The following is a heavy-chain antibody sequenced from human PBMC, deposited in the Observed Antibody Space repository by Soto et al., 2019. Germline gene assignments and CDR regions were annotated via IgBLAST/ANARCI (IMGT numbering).Heavy chain of an antibody. D-gene: IGHD6-19*01. J-gene: IGHJ5*02. CDR3: ARERAVGIAVALNWFDP. Sequence: EVQLVESGGGLVQPGGSLRLSCAASGFTFSSYSMNWVRQAQGKGLEWVSYISSSSSTIYYADSVKGRFTISRDNAKNSLYRKMNSLRDEDTSVYYCARERAVGIAVALNWFDPWSQGTLVTVSS. CDR1: GFTFSSYS. V-gene: IGHV3-48*02. CDR2: ISSSSSTI.